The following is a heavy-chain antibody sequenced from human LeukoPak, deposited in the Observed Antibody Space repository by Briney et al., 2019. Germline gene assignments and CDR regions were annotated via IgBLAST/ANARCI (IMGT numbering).Heavy chain of an antibody. D-gene: IGHD2-2*01. CDR1: GFTFGDYA. J-gene: IGHJ6*04. CDR3: TRDHMGYCSSTSCYGFYYYYYGMDV. V-gene: IGHV3-49*04. CDR2: IRSKAYGGTT. Sequence: GGSLRLSCTASGFTFGDYAMSWVRQAPGKGLEWVGFIRSKAYGGTTEYAASVKGRFTISRDDSKSIAYLQMNSLKTEDTAVYYCTRDHMGYCSSTSCYGFYYYYYGMDVWAKGPRSPSPQ.